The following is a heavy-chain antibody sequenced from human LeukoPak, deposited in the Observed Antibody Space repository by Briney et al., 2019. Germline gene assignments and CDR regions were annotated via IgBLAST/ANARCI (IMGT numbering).Heavy chain of an antibody. Sequence: SETLSLTCTVSGGSISSGGYYWSWIRQHPGKGLEWIGYIYYSGSTYYNPSLKSRVTISVDTSKNQFSLKLSSVTAADTAVYYCAILGAWNGWTIDYWGQGTLVTVSS. D-gene: IGHD1-1*01. CDR2: IYYSGST. CDR1: GGSISSGGYY. J-gene: IGHJ4*02. CDR3: AILGAWNGWTIDY. V-gene: IGHV4-31*03.